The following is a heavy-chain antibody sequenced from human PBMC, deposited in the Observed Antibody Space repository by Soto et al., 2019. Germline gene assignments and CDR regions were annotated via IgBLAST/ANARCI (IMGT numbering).Heavy chain of an antibody. CDR3: ARDMGGYCSSTSCYSPPENYYYGMDV. D-gene: IGHD2-2*02. CDR1: GGSISSGDYY. J-gene: IGHJ6*02. CDR2: IYYSGST. Sequence: SETLSLTCTVSGGSISSGDYYWSWIRQPPGKGLEWIGYIYYSGSTYYNPSLKSRVTISVDTSKNQFSLKLSSVTAADTAVYYCARDMGGYCSSTSCYSPPENYYYGMDVWGRGTTVTVSS. V-gene: IGHV4-30-4*01.